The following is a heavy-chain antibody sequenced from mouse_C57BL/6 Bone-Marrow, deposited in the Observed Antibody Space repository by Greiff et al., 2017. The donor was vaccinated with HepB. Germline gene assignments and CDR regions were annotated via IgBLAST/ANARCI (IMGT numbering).Heavy chain of an antibody. CDR1: GYTFTSYW. D-gene: IGHD2-1*01. V-gene: IGHV1-52*01. J-gene: IGHJ2*01. CDR3: ARGAIYYGNFDY. CDR2: IDPSDSET. Sequence: QSCKASGYTFTSYWMHWVKQRPIQGLEWIGNIDPSDSETHYNQKFKDKATLTVDKSSSTAYMQLSSLTSEDSAVYYCARGAIYYGNFDYWGQGTTLTVSS.